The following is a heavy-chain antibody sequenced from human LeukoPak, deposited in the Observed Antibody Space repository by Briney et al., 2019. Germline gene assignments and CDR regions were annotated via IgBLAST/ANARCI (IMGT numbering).Heavy chain of an antibody. CDR2: INPNSGGT. CDR1: GYTFTGYY. D-gene: IGHD6-6*01. CDR3: ARSGAARLEYFDY. J-gene: IGHJ4*02. V-gene: IGHV1-2*02. Sequence: ASVKVSCKASGYTFTGYYMHWVRQAPGQGREWMGWINPNSGGTNYAQKFQGRVTMTRDTSISTAYMELSRLSSDDTAVYYCARSGAARLEYFDYWGQGTVVTVSS.